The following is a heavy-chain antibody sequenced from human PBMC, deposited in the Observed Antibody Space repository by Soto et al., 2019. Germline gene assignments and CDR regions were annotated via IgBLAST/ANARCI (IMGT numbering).Heavy chain of an antibody. CDR3: ARDLGGWPDY. V-gene: IGHV1-3*01. Sequence: ASVQVSCKASGYTFISYAMNWVRQAPGQRLEWMGWINAGNGNTKYSQKFQGRVTITRDTSASTAYMELSSLRSEDTAVYYCARDLGGWPDYWGQGTLVTVSS. J-gene: IGHJ4*02. CDR1: GYTFISYA. D-gene: IGHD2-15*01. CDR2: INAGNGNT.